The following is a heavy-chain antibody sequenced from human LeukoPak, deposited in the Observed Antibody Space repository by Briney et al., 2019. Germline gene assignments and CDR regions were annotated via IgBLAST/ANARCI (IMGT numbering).Heavy chain of an antibody. V-gene: IGHV1-2*02. CDR2: ITPNSGGT. CDR1: GYAFTAYY. D-gene: IGHD3-10*01. J-gene: IGHJ4*02. CDR3: ARGRTLIRGVATYYFDY. Sequence: ASVKVSCKSSGYAFTAYYMHWVRQAPGQGLEWMGWITPNSGGTNYAQKFQGRVTMTRDTSISTAYMELSSLRSDDTAVYYCARGRTLIRGVATYYFDYWGQGTLVTVSS.